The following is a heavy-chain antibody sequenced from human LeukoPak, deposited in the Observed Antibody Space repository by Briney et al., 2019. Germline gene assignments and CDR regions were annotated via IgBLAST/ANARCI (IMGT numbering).Heavy chain of an antibody. CDR1: GYTFTGYY. V-gene: IGHV1-2*02. Sequence: VASVKVSCKASGYTFTGYYMHWVRQAPGQGLEWMGWINPNSGGTNYAQKFQGRVTMTRDTSISTAYMELSRLRSDDTAVYYCARATIPDVLRYFDWLEAPDAFDIWGQGTMVTVSS. D-gene: IGHD3-9*01. CDR2: INPNSGGT. J-gene: IGHJ3*02. CDR3: ARATIPDVLRYFDWLEAPDAFDI.